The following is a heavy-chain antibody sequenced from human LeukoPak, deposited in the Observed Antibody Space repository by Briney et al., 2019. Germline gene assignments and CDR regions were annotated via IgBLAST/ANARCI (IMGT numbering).Heavy chain of an antibody. V-gene: IGHV3-30*02. J-gene: IGHJ5*02. D-gene: IGHD1-26*01. CDR2: IRYDGSNE. CDR3: AKDRSGSYHNWFDP. CDR1: GFIISSYA. Sequence: GGSLKLSCAASGFIISSYAMHWVRQAPGKGLEWVTFIRYDGSNEYYGDSVKGRFTISRDNSKNTLYLQMNSLRTEDTAVYYCAKDRSGSYHNWFDPWGQGTLVTVSS.